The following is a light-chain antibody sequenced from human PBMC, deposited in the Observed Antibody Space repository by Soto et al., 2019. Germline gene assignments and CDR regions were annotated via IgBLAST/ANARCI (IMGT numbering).Light chain of an antibody. J-gene: IGLJ2*01. V-gene: IGLV1-44*01. Sequence: QSVLTQPPSACGTPGQRVTLSCSGSSSNIGSNNVDWYQYLPGTAPRLVIYANNLRPSGVPDRFSGSKSGTSASLAVSGLQSEDEADYYCAAWDGSLNGLVFGGGTKLTVL. CDR3: AAWDGSLNGLV. CDR1: SSNIGSNN. CDR2: ANN.